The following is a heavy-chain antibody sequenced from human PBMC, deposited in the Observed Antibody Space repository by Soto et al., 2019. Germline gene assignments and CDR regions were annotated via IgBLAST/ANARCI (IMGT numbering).Heavy chain of an antibody. Sequence: QVQLQESGPGLVKPSQTLSLTCTVSGGSISSGGYYWSWIRQHPGKGLEWIGYIYYSGSTYYNPSLNSRVTISVDTSKNQFSLKLSCVTAADTAVYYCARDRVGAYGGRFLDYWGQGTLVTVSS. D-gene: IGHD4-17*01. CDR2: IYYSGST. V-gene: IGHV4-31*03. CDR1: GGSISSGGYY. J-gene: IGHJ4*02. CDR3: ARDRVGAYGGRFLDY.